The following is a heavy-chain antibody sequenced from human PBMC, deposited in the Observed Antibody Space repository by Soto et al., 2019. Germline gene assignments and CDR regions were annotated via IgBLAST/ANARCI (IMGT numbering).Heavy chain of an antibody. CDR1: GFTFSEYS. CDR3: VKVSTFYDILTGYYSTNFFDP. D-gene: IGHD3-9*01. CDR2: ISSDGDIT. Sequence: PXESLLLSCSASGFTFSEYSMHWVRQAPGKGLQYVSTISSDGDITYYADSVKGRFTISRDNSKNTLYLQVNSLRPEDTAVYYCVKVSTFYDILTGYYSTNFFDPWGQGTLVTVSS. V-gene: IGHV3-64D*06. J-gene: IGHJ5*02.